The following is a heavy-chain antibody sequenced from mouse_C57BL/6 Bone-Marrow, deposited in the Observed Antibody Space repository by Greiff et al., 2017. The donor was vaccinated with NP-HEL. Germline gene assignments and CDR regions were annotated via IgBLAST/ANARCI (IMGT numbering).Heavy chain of an antibody. CDR3: ARWEGFAY. CDR2: IDPSDSYT. Sequence: QVQLQQPGAELVKPGASVKLSCKASGYTFTSYWMQWVKQRPGQGLEWIGEIDPSDSYTNYNQKFKGKATLTVDTSSSTAYMQLSSLTSEDSAVYDCARWEGFAYWGQGTLVTVSA. J-gene: IGHJ3*01. D-gene: IGHD4-1*01. V-gene: IGHV1-50*01. CDR1: GYTFTSYW.